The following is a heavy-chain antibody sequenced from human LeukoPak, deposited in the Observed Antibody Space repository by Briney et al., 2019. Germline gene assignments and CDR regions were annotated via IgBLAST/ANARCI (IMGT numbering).Heavy chain of an antibody. D-gene: IGHD6-13*01. CDR3: ARGLRYSNSALDI. Sequence: SETLSLTCTVSGGFISSYYWRWIRQPAGKGLAGIGRIYTSGSTNYNPSLKSRVTMSVDTCKNQCSLKLSSVTAADTAVYYCARGLRYSNSALDIWGQGTMVTVSS. CDR2: IYTSGST. CDR1: GGFISSYY. J-gene: IGHJ3*02. V-gene: IGHV4-4*07.